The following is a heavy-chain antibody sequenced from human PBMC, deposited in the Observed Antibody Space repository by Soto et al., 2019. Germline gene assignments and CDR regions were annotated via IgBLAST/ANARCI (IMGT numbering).Heavy chain of an antibody. CDR3: ARADSGYSLGGDYYGMDV. V-gene: IGHV4-30-4*01. CDR1: GGSISSGDYY. Sequence: PSETLSLTCTVSGGSISSGDYYWSWIRQPPGKGLEWIGYIYYSGSTYYNPSLKSRVTISVDTSKNQFSLKLSSVTAADTAVYYCARADSGYSLGGDYYGMDVWGQGTTVTV. D-gene: IGHD5-12*01. J-gene: IGHJ6*02. CDR2: IYYSGST.